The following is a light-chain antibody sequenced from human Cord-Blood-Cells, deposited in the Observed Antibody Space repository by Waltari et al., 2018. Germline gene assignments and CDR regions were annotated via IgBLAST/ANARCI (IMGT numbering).Light chain of an antibody. CDR3: QQYNNWPGT. CDR2: GAS. V-gene: IGKV3-15*01. J-gene: IGKJ1*01. CDR1: QSVSSN. Sequence: ELVLTQSPATLSVSPGESATLSCRARQSVSSNLAWYPHKPGQAHRLLSYGASTRATRIPARFSGSGSGTEFTLTISSLQSEDFAVYYCQQYNNWPGTFGQGTKVEIK.